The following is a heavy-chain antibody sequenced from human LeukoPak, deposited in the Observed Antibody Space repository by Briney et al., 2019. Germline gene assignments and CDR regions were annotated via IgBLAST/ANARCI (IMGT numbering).Heavy chain of an antibody. CDR1: GFSFSSYG. D-gene: IGHD2-15*01. Sequence: PGRSLRLSWAASGFSFSSYGMHWVRQSPGKGLEWVAVIWNDGSSKYYVDSVKGRFTISRDNSKNTLYLQMDSLRGDDTAVYYCAKPTRGSGGSFLIDYWGQGTLVTVSS. J-gene: IGHJ4*02. CDR2: IWNDGSSK. V-gene: IGHV3-33*06. CDR3: AKPTRGSGGSFLIDY.